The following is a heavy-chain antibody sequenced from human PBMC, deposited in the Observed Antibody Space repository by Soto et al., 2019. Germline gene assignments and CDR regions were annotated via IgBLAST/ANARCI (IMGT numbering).Heavy chain of an antibody. J-gene: IGHJ5*02. CDR2: ISYDGSNK. V-gene: IGHV3-30*18. Sequence: QVQLVESGGGVAQPGRSLRLSCAASGFTFSSYGMHWVRQAPGKGLEWVAVISYDGSNKYYADSVKGRFTISRDNSKNTLYLQMNSLRAEVTAVYYCAKDGPLRITMVRGVIDWFDPWGQGTLVTVSS. D-gene: IGHD3-10*01. CDR3: AKDGPLRITMVRGVIDWFDP. CDR1: GFTFSSYG.